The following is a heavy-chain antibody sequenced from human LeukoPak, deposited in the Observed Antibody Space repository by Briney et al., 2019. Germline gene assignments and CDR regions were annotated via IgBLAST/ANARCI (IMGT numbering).Heavy chain of an antibody. CDR1: GFTLRNYA. CDR3: TKRPFSGYFDY. Sequence: AGGSLRLSCAASGFTLRNYAMSWVRQAPGKGLEWVSALSGGGDSTYYADSVKGRFTISRDNSKNTLYLQMNSLRAEDTAVYYCTKRPFSGYFDYWGQGALVTVSS. V-gene: IGHV3-23*01. J-gene: IGHJ4*02. D-gene: IGHD6-25*01. CDR2: LSGGGDST.